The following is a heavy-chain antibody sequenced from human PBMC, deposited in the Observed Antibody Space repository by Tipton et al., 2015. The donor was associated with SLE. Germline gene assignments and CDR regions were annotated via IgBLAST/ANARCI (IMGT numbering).Heavy chain of an antibody. CDR1: GGSFSGYY. J-gene: IGHJ6*03. D-gene: IGHD2-2*01. CDR3: ARGSTGIVVVPAAHYYYYYMDV. V-gene: IGHV4-34*01. Sequence: TLSLTCAVYGGSFSGYYWSWIRQPPGKGLEWIGSIYYSGSTYYNPSLKSRVTISVDTSKNQFSLKLSSVTAADTAVYYCARGSTGIVVVPAAHYYYYYMDVWGKGTTVTVSS. CDR2: IYYSGST.